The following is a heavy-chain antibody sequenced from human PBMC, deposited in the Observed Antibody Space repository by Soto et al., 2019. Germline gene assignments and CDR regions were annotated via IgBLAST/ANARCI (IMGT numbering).Heavy chain of an antibody. Sequence: ASVKVSCKASGYTFTGYYMHWVRQAPGQRLEWLGWINPNSGGTNYAQKFQGRVTMTRDTSISTAYMELSSLRSDDTAIYYCTRRENDYWGQGTLVTSPQ. CDR1: GYTFTGYY. V-gene: IGHV1-2*02. CDR3: TRRENDY. J-gene: IGHJ4*02. CDR2: INPNSGGT.